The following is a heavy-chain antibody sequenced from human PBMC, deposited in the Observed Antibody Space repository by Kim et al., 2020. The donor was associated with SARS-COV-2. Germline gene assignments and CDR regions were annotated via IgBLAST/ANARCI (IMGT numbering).Heavy chain of an antibody. CDR3: ARMTTVTPGAYYYYGMDV. CDR1: GYTFTGYY. Sequence: ASVKVSCKASGYTFTGYYMHWVRQAPGQGLEWMGRINPNSGGTNYAQKFQGRVTMTRDTSISTAYIELSRLRSDDTAVYYCARMTTVTPGAYYYYGMDVWGQGTTVTVSS. J-gene: IGHJ6*02. D-gene: IGHD4-17*01. CDR2: INPNSGGT. V-gene: IGHV1-2*06.